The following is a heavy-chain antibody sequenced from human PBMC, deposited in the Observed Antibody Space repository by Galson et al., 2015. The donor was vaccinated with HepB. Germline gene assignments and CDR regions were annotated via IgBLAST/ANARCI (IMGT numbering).Heavy chain of an antibody. D-gene: IGHD1-26*01. CDR2: ISFDGSNK. CDR3: VGTIVEDLDS. CDR1: TFIFTTYS. Sequence: SLRLSCAASTFIFTTYSMNWVRQTPGTGLEWVGVISFDGSNKKYADFVKGRFTISRDNSKNTLFLQMSSLRPEDTALYHCVGTIVEDLDSWGQGTLVTVSS. J-gene: IGHJ4*02. V-gene: IGHV3-30*03.